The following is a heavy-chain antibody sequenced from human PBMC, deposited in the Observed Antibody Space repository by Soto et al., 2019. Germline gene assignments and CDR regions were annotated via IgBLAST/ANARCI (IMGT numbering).Heavy chain of an antibody. CDR3: AAERYSSGWYDDGD. J-gene: IGHJ4*02. V-gene: IGHV1-58*02. CDR1: GFTFTISS. Sequence: ASVKGSCKASGFTFTISSMQWVRQARGQRLEWIGWIVVGSGNTNYAQKFQERVTITRDMSTSTAYMELSSLRSEDTAVYYCAAERYSSGWYDDGDWGQGTLVTVSS. CDR2: IVVGSGNT. D-gene: IGHD6-19*01.